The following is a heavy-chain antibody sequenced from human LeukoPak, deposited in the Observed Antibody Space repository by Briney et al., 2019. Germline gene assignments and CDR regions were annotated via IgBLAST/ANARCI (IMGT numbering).Heavy chain of an antibody. D-gene: IGHD6-6*01. V-gene: IGHV1-18*01. CDR2: ISAYNGNT. Sequence: ASVKVSCKASGYTFTSYGISWVRQAPGQGLEWMGWISAYNGNTNYAQKFQGRVTMTRDTSISTAYMELSRLRSDDTAVYYCARDLLQYSDRYSSSSRPSDYWGQGTLVTVSS. CDR1: GYTFTSYG. CDR3: ARDLLQYSDRYSSSSRPSDY. J-gene: IGHJ4*02.